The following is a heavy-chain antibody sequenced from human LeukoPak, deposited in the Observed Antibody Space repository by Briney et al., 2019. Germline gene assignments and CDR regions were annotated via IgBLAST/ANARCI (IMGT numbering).Heavy chain of an antibody. D-gene: IGHD3-22*01. CDR1: GFTFSSYW. J-gene: IGHJ5*02. CDR3: ARVGSRYGSSGYYYFNWFDP. CDR2: IKQDGSEK. V-gene: IGHV3-7*01. Sequence: GGSLRLSCAASGFTFSSYWMSWVRKAPGKGLEWVANIKQDGSEKYYVDSVKGRFTISRDNAKNSLYLQMNSLRAEDTAVYYCARVGSRYGSSGYYYFNWFDPWGQGTLVTVSS.